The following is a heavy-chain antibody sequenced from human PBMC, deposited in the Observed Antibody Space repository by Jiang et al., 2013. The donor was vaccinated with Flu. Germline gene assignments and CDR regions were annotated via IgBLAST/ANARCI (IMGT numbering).Heavy chain of an antibody. Sequence: IGWVRQMPGKGLESMGIIYPGDSDTRYSPSFQGQVTISADKSISTAYLQWSSLKASDTAMYYCTRHRLEMATLNPHYYYGMDVWGQGTTVTVSS. J-gene: IGHJ6*02. CDR3: TRHRLEMATLNPHYYYGMDV. D-gene: IGHD5-24*01. CDR2: IYPGDSDT. V-gene: IGHV5-51*01.